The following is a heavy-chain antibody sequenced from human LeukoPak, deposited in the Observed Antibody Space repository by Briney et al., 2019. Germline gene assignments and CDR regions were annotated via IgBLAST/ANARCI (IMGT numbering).Heavy chain of an antibody. Sequence: ASVKVSCKASGYTFTSYGIGWVRQAPGQGLEWMGWISAYNGNTNYAQKLQGRVTMTTDTSTSTAYMELRSLRSDDTAVYYCARDFPITAGEYCGGDCYSYYYGMDVWGQGTTVTVSS. D-gene: IGHD2-21*02. CDR3: ARDFPITAGEYCGGDCYSYYYGMDV. V-gene: IGHV1-18*01. CDR2: ISAYNGNT. CDR1: GYTFTSYG. J-gene: IGHJ6*02.